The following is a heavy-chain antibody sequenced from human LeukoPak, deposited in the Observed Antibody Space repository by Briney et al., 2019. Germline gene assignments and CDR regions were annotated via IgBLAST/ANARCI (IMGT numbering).Heavy chain of an antibody. CDR1: GYTFTNYG. Sequence: GASVKVSCKASGYTFTNYGISWVRQAPGQGLEWMGWISAYNGNTNYAQKLQGRVTVTTDTSTSTDYMELRSLRSDDTAVYYCARAYYESSAYRHAVYFDYWGQGTLVTVSS. V-gene: IGHV1-18*01. D-gene: IGHD3-22*01. CDR3: ARAYYESSAYRHAVYFDY. J-gene: IGHJ4*02. CDR2: ISAYNGNT.